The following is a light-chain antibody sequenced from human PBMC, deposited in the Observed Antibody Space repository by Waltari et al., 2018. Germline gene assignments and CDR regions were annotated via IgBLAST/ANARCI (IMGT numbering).Light chain of an antibody. V-gene: IGKV3-20*01. J-gene: IGKJ1*01. Sequence: EIVLTQSPGTLSLSPGERATLPCRASQSVSSSYLAWYQQKPGQAPRLLIYGASSRDTGIPDRVSSSGSGTDFTLTISRLEPEDVAVYYCQQYGSSPGTFGQGTKVEIK. CDR1: QSVSSSY. CDR3: QQYGSSPGT. CDR2: GAS.